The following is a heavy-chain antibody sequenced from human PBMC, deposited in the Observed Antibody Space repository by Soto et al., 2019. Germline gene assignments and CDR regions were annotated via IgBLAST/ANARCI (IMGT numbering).Heavy chain of an antibody. J-gene: IGHJ4*02. CDR1: GYTFTGYY. Sequence: QMQLVQSGAEARKPGASVKVSCKTSGYTFTGYYLNWVRQAPGRGLEWVGWINPKTGDTNNAQKLQGRVTMTTDTSISTGYMELSGLISDDTAVYYCVTGDHLVRWGQGTRVTVSS. CDR2: INPKTGDT. V-gene: IGHV1-2*02. CDR3: VTGDHLVR. D-gene: IGHD6-6*01.